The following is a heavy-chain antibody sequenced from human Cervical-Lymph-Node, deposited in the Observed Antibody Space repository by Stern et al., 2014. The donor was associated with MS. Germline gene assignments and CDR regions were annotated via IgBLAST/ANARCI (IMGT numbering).Heavy chain of an antibody. Sequence: EVQLVESGGGLVKPGGSLRLSCAASGFTFSSYSINWVRQAPGQGLEWVSSISSSSSYIYYADSVKGRFTIARDNTKNSLYLQMNSLRAEDTAVYYCARENMVPYFDYWGQGTLVTVSS. CDR2: ISSSSSYI. J-gene: IGHJ4*02. CDR1: GFTFSSYS. CDR3: ARENMVPYFDY. D-gene: IGHD2-8*01. V-gene: IGHV3-21*01.